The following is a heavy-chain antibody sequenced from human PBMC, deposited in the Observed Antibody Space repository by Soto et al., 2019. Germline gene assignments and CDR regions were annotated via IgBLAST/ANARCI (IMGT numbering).Heavy chain of an antibody. D-gene: IGHD4-4*01. V-gene: IGHV1-69*04. CDR2: IIPIIGII. J-gene: IGHJ5*02. CDR3: AGDPDSHYNDSHASSYP. CDR1: GCTFSTYT. Sequence: GASVKVSCKASGCTFSTYTITCVRQAPGQGLEWMGRIIPIIGIINYAQKFQGRVTISADKFTGTAYMELTGLRSDDTAVYYCAGDPDSHYNDSHASSYPWGQGTLVTVSS.